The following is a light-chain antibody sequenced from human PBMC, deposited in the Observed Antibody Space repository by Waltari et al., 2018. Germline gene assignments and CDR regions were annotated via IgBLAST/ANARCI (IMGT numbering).Light chain of an antibody. J-gene: IGLJ2*01. CDR3: SAWDSSLSTVL. CDR2: ENN. Sequence: QSVLTQPPSASGAPGQRVTISCPGSSSNIGAGYYVSWYQQFPRTAPKLLIYENNKRPSGVSDRFSGSKSGTSASLTITGLQSEDEADYYCSAWDSSLSTVLFGGGTRLTVL. CDR1: SSNIGAGYY. V-gene: IGLV1-40*01.